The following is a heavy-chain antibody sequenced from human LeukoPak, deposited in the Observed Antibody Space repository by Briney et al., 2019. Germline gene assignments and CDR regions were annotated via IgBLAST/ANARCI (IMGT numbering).Heavy chain of an antibody. CDR1: GFTVNNKY. CDR2: ISSSSSYI. D-gene: IGHD2-15*01. J-gene: IGHJ3*02. CDR3: ARQIVVVVAAGGAFDI. V-gene: IGHV3-21*01. Sequence: GGSLRLSCTASGFTVNNKYMTWVLQAPGKGLEWVSSISSSSSYIYYADSVKGRFTISRDNAKNSLYLQMNSLRAEDTAVYYCARQIVVVVAAGGAFDIWGQGTMVTVSS.